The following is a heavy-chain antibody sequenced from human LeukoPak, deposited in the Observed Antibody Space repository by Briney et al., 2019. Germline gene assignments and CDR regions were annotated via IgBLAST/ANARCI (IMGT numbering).Heavy chain of an antibody. CDR2: LYSGSDT. Sequence: GGSLRLSCAASGFTVSTNYMNWVRQAPGKGMEWVSILYSGSDTYYADSVKGRFTISRDSSKSILSLQMNNLGAEDTAVYYCARVGDHFHWYLDLWGRGTLVTVSS. CDR1: GFTVSTNY. J-gene: IGHJ2*01. V-gene: IGHV3-53*01. CDR3: ARVGDHFHWYLDL. D-gene: IGHD3-10*01.